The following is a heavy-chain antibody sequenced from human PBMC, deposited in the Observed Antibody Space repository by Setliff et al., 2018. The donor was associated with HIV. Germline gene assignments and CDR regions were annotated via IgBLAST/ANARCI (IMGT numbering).Heavy chain of an antibody. CDR1: GGPLSGHY. Sequence: SETLSLTCAVYGGPLSGHYWSWIRQPPGQGLEWIGETSHSGKTNYNPSLKRRLTISVDTSKNQFSLKLTSVTAADTAVYYCVISSSWLSRLNFWGPGMLVTVSS. CDR2: TSHSGKT. J-gene: IGHJ4*02. V-gene: IGHV4-34*01. CDR3: VISSSWLSRLNF. D-gene: IGHD2-2*01.